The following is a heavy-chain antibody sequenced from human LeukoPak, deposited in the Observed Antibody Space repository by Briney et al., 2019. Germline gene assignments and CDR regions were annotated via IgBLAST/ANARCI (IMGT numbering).Heavy chain of an antibody. CDR2: INPNSGGT. CDR3: ARGSSIAARRGNDY. Sequence: ASVKVSCKASGYTFTGYYKHWVRQAPGQGLEWMGWINPNSGGTNYAQKFQGRVTMTRDTSISTAYMELSRLRSDDTAVYYCARGSSIAARRGNDYWGQGTLVTVSS. D-gene: IGHD6-6*01. CDR1: GYTFTGYY. V-gene: IGHV1-2*02. J-gene: IGHJ4*02.